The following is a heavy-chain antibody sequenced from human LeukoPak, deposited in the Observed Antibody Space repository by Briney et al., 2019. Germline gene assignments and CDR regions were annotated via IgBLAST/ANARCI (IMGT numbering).Heavy chain of an antibody. CDR2: INHSGST. J-gene: IGHJ5*02. D-gene: IGHD1-26*01. V-gene: IGHV4-34*01. Sequence: SETLSLTCAVYGGSFSGYYWSWIRQPPGKGLEWIGEINHSGSTNYNPSLKSRVTMSVDTSKNQFSLKLSSVTAADTAVYYCARGRIVGATRWFDPWGQGTLVTVSS. CDR1: GGSFSGYY. CDR3: ARGRIVGATRWFDP.